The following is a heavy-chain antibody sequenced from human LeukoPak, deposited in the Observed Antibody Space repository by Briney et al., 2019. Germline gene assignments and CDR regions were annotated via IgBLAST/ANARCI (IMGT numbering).Heavy chain of an antibody. Sequence: SETLSLTCAVYGGSFSGYYWSWIRQPPGKGLEWIAEINHSGSTNYNPSLKSRVTISVDTSKSPFSLKLSSVTVEDTAVYYCAKRTGYTSSFYVLDYWGQGALVTVS. CDR1: GGSFSGYY. CDR2: INHSGST. V-gene: IGHV4-34*01. J-gene: IGHJ4*02. D-gene: IGHD3/OR15-3a*01. CDR3: AKRTGYTSSFYVLDY.